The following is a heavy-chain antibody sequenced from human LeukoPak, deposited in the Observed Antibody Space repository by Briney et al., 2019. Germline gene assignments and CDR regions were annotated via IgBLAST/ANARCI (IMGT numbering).Heavy chain of an antibody. D-gene: IGHD2-8*01. J-gene: IGHJ4*02. CDR1: GFTFTNYG. Sequence: GGSLRLSCVASGFTFTNYGMMWVRQAPGKGLVWVSYINSDGRSTTYADSVKGRFTISRDNAKNTLYLQMSSQRAEDTAMYYCARNSNGMSNWGQGTLVTVSS. CDR2: INSDGRST. V-gene: IGHV3-74*01. CDR3: ARNSNGMSN.